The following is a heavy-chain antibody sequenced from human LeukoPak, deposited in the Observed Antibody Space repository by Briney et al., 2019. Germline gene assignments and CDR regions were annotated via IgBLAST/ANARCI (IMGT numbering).Heavy chain of an antibody. CDR1: EYTFTGYY. D-gene: IGHD6-13*01. J-gene: IGHJ6*04. V-gene: IGHV1-2*06. CDR3: ARDSRVSLDV. CDR2: IDPNTGGT. Sequence: ASVKVSCKXSEYTFTGYYMHWVRQAPGQGLEWMGRIDPNTGGTIYAQKFQGRVTMTRDTSVNTAYMDLSRLTSDDTAAYYCARDSRVSLDVWGKGTTVTVSS.